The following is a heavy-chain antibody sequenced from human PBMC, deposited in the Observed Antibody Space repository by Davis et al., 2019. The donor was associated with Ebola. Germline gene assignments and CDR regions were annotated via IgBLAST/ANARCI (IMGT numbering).Heavy chain of an antibody. CDR3: ARDRYSSGWFDP. CDR1: GFTFDDYA. D-gene: IGHD6-19*01. V-gene: IGHV3-43*02. CDR2: ISGDGCST. Sequence: GGSLRLSCAASGFTFDDYAMHWVRQAPGKGLEWVSLISGDGCSTYYADSVKGRFTISRDNSKNSLYLQMNSLRAEDTAVYYCARDRYSSGWFDPWGQGTLVTVSS. J-gene: IGHJ5*02.